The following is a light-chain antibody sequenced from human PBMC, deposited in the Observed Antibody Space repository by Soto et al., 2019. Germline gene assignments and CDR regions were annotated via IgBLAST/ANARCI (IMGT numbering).Light chain of an antibody. CDR1: QSISSW. CDR3: QQRSNWPLT. J-gene: IGKJ4*01. V-gene: IGKV1-5*01. CDR2: DAS. Sequence: DIQMTQSPSTLSASVGDRVTIPCRASQSISSWLAWYQQKPGKAPTLLIYDASSLESGVTSRFSGSGSGTEFTLTISSLQPDDFAVYYCQQRSNWPLTFGGGTKVDIK.